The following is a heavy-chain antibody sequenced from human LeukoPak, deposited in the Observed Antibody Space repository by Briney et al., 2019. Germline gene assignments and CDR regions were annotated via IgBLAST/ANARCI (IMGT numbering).Heavy chain of an antibody. J-gene: IGHJ4*02. V-gene: IGHV3-23*01. Sequence: GGSLRLSCAASGFTFSSYAMSWVRQAPGKGLEWVSAISGSGGSTYYADSVKGRFTISRDNSKNTLYLQMNSLRAEDTAVHYCATTRGGAGYFDYWGQGTLVPVSS. CDR2: ISGSGGST. D-gene: IGHD1-26*01. CDR3: ATTRGGAGYFDY. CDR1: GFTFSSYA.